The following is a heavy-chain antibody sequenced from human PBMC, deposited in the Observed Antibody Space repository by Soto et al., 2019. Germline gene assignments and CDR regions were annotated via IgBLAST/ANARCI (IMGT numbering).Heavy chain of an antibody. J-gene: IGHJ5*02. V-gene: IGHV2-5*02. D-gene: IGHD5-12*01. CDR2: IYWDDDK. CDR1: GFSLSTKGVG. CDR3: AHLYAESGYDWRYDP. Sequence: ESGPTLVNPTQTLTLTCNSSGFSLSTKGVGVGWIRQPPGKALEWLGIIYWDDDKRYRPSLNNRLTITKDTSKNQVVLTMTNVDTVDTGTYFCAHLYAESGYDWRYDPWGQGTRVTVSS.